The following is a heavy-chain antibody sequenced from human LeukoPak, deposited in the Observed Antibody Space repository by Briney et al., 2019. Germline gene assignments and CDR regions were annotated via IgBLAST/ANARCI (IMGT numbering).Heavy chain of an antibody. D-gene: IGHD3-22*01. CDR2: IIPIFGTA. CDR1: GGTFSSYA. J-gene: IGHJ4*02. V-gene: IGHV1-69*13. CDR3: ARAPRGYYDSSGYQRH. Sequence: SVKVSCRASGGTFSSYAISWVRQAPGQGLEWMGGIIPIFGTANYAQKFQGRVTITADESTSTAYMELSSLRSEDTAVYYCARAPRGYYDSSGYQRHWGQGTLVTVSS.